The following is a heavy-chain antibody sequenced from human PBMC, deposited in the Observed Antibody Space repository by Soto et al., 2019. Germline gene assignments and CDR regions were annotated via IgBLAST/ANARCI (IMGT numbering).Heavy chain of an antibody. D-gene: IGHD5-18*01. Sequence: ASVKVSCKASGYTFTSYGISWVRQAPGQGLEWMGWISAYNGNTNYAQKLQGRVTMTTDTSTSTAYMELRSLRSDDTAVYYFARDPIQLWLQYYYYGMDVWGQGTTVTVSS. CDR3: ARDPIQLWLQYYYYGMDV. CDR1: GYTFTSYG. J-gene: IGHJ6*02. V-gene: IGHV1-18*01. CDR2: ISAYNGNT.